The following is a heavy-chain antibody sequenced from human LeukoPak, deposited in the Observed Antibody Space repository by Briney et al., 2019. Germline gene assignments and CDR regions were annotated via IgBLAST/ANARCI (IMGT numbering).Heavy chain of an antibody. D-gene: IGHD2-15*01. CDR3: ARDLVRPSCATDRCYTLAF. CDR2: INPNGGST. V-gene: IGHV1-46*01. J-gene: IGHJ4*02. CDR1: GYTLTRYF. Sequence: ASVKVSCKASGYTLTRYFIHWVRQAPGQGLEWMGIINPNGGSTSYPQKFQGRVTMTRDTSTNTVYMELSSLKSEDTAVYYCARDLVRPSCATDRCYTLAFWGQGTQITVSS.